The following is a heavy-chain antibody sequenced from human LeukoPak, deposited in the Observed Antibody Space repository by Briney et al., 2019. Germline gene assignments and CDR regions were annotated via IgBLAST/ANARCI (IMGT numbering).Heavy chain of an antibody. V-gene: IGHV1-58*02. CDR1: GFTFISST. J-gene: IGHJ5*02. Sequence: ASVKVSCKASGFTFISSTIQWVRQARGQRLEWMGWIVVGSGNTHYAQNFQERVTITRDMSTSTAYMELSSLRSEDAAVYYCAADLPGGAMFDPWGQGTLVTASS. D-gene: IGHD3-16*01. CDR2: IVVGSGNT. CDR3: AADLPGGAMFDP.